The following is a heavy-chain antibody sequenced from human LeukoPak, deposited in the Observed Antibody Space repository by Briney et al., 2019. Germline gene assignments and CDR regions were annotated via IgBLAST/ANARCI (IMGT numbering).Heavy chain of an antibody. J-gene: IGHJ4*02. D-gene: IGHD1-26*01. Sequence: SETLSLTCTVSGGSISGYYWSWIRQPPGKGLEWIGYIYYSGSTNYNPSLKSRVTISVDTSKNQFSLKLSSVTAADTAVYYCARVTVGAGRYYFDYWGQGTLVTVSS. V-gene: IGHV4-59*01. CDR3: ARVTVGAGRYYFDY. CDR2: IYYSGST. CDR1: GGSISGYY.